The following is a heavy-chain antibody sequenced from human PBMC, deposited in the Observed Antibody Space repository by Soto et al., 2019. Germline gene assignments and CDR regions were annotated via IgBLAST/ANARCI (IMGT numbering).Heavy chain of an antibody. D-gene: IGHD6-13*01. CDR1: GGSISSGGYY. J-gene: IGHJ4*02. V-gene: IGHV4-31*03. CDR2: IYYSGST. Sequence: SETLSLTCTVSGGSISSGGYYWSWIRQHPGKGLEWIGYIYYSGSTYYNPSLKSRVTISVDTSKNQFSLKLSSVTAADTAVYYCARETRVSHLYYFDYWGQGTLVTVSS. CDR3: ARETRVSHLYYFDY.